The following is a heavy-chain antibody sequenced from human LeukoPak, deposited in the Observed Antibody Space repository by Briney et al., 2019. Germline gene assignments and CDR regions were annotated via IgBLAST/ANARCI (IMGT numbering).Heavy chain of an antibody. CDR1: GYTFTSYG. CDR2: ISAYNGNT. V-gene: IGHV1-18*01. Sequence: ASVKVSCKASGYTFTSYGISWVRQAPGQGLEWMGWISAYNGNTNYAQKLQGRVTTTTDTSTSTAYMELRSLRSDDTAVYYCARDCSSTSCYARLGYGMDVWGQGTTVTVSS. J-gene: IGHJ6*02. CDR3: ARDCSSTSCYARLGYGMDV. D-gene: IGHD2-2*01.